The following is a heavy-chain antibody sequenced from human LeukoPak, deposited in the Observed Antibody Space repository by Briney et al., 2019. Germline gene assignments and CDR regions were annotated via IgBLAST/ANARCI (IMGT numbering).Heavy chain of an antibody. CDR2: ISSSSSYI. J-gene: IGHJ4*02. V-gene: IGHV3-21*01. CDR3: ARDNGDTAMVTDY. Sequence: GGSLRLSCAASGFTFSSYSMKWVRQAPGKGVEWVSSISSSSSYIYYADSVKGGFTISRDNAKNSLYLQMNSLRAEDTAVYYCARDNGDTAMVTDYWGQGTLVTVSS. D-gene: IGHD5-18*01. CDR1: GFTFSSYS.